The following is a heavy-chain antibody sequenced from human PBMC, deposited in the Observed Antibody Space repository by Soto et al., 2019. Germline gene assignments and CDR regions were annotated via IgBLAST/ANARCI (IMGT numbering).Heavy chain of an antibody. CDR3: VRAQPATLFDY. CDR2: SRNKANSYTT. CDR1: GFTFSDHS. D-gene: IGHD6-25*01. J-gene: IGHJ4*02. Sequence: EVLLVESGGGLVQPGGSLRLSCAASGFTFSDHSMDWVRQAPGKGLEWVGRSRNKANSYTTEYAASVKGRFTVSRDDSQHLLYLQMNSLKSEDTAVYYWVRAQPATLFDYWGQGTLVTVSS. V-gene: IGHV3-72*01.